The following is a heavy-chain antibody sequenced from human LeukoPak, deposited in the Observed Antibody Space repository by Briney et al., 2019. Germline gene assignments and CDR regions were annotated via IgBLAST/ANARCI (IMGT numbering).Heavy chain of an antibody. CDR1: GYTFTTYD. J-gene: IGHJ5*02. CDR3: ARGRGSGHKENWFDP. V-gene: IGHV1-8*01. D-gene: IGHD6-19*01. Sequence: ASVEVSCKASGYTFTTYDINWVRQATGQGLEWMGWMNPNSGNTGYAQKFQGRVTMTRNTSITTAYMELSSLRSEDTAVYYCARGRGSGHKENWFDPWGQGTLVTVSS. CDR2: MNPNSGNT.